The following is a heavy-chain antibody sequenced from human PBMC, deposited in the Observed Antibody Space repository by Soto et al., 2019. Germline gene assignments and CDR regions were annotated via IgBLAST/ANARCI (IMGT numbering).Heavy chain of an antibody. CDR3: ARGKRSYGSSGDY. Sequence: QVQLVQSGSELKKPGASVKVSCKTSGYNFDDYSIHWVRQAPGQGLEWVGWIAVYNNHTNYGQNCQGRITVTTDLSMNTVDMELTTLRSEDTAVYYCARGKRSYGSSGDYWGQGTLVTVSS. CDR1: GYNFDDYS. V-gene: IGHV1-18*01. CDR2: IAVYNNHT. D-gene: IGHD3-10*01. J-gene: IGHJ4*02.